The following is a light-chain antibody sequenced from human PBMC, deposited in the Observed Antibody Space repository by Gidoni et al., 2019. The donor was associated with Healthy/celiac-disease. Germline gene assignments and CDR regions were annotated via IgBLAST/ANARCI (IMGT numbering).Light chain of an antibody. Sequence: EIVLTQSPGTLSLSPGERATLSCRASQSVSSSYLGWYQQKPGQAPRLVIYGASSRATGIPDRFSGSGSGTDFTLTISRLEPEDFAVYYCQQYGSSPVTFGQXTRLEIK. V-gene: IGKV3-20*01. CDR3: QQYGSSPVT. J-gene: IGKJ5*01. CDR1: QSVSSSY. CDR2: GAS.